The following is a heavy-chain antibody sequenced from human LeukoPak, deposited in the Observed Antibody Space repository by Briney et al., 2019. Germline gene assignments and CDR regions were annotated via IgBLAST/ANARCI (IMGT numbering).Heavy chain of an antibody. Sequence: PSETLSLTCTVSGGSISSGGYYWSWIRRHPGKGLEWIGYIYYSGSTYYNPSLKSRVTISVDTSKNQFSLKLSSVTAADTAVYYCAREQGYGSGSKGYYYYYGMDVWGQGTTVTVSS. D-gene: IGHD3-10*01. CDR1: GGSISSGGYY. CDR3: AREQGYGSGSKGYYYYYGMDV. J-gene: IGHJ6*02. V-gene: IGHV4-31*03. CDR2: IYYSGST.